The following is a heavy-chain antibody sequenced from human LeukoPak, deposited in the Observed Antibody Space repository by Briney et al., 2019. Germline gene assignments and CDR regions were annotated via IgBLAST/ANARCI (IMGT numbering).Heavy chain of an antibody. Sequence: ASVKVSCKASGYTFTTYAINWVRQVPGQGLEWMGWIHPSTGNPTYAQGFTGRFVFSLDTSVSTTYLQISSLKAEDTAVYFCARAFQSLGGLSLPDYWGQGTLLTVSS. V-gene: IGHV7-4-1*02. D-gene: IGHD3-16*02. CDR1: GYTFTTYA. CDR2: IHPSTGNP. CDR3: ARAFQSLGGLSLPDY. J-gene: IGHJ4*02.